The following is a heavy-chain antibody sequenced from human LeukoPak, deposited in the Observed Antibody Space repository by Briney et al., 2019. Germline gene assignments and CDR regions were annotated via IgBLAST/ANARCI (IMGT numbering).Heavy chain of an antibody. V-gene: IGHV1-2*02. CDR2: INPNSGGT. Sequence: GASVKVSCKASGYTFTGYYMRWVRQAPGQGLEWMGWINPNSGGTNYAQKFQGRVTMTRDTSISTAYMELSRLRSDDTAVYYCARVDSVGTIALDYWGQGTLVTVSS. CDR1: GYTFTGYY. CDR3: ARVDSVGTIALDY. J-gene: IGHJ4*02. D-gene: IGHD6-13*01.